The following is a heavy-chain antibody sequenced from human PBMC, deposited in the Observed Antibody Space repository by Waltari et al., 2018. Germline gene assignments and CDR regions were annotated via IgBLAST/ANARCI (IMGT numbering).Heavy chain of an antibody. V-gene: IGHV4-61*02. CDR2: IYTSGST. J-gene: IGHJ6*03. CDR3: ARDPEVSYSSSWYPMDV. Sequence: QVQLQESGPGLVKPSQTLSLTCTVSGGSISSGSYYWSWIRQPAGKGLEWIGRIYTSGSTNYNPSLKSRVTISVDTSKNQFSLKLSSVTAADTAVYYCARDPEVSYSSSWYPMDVWGKGTTVTVSS. CDR1: GGSISSGSYY. D-gene: IGHD6-13*01.